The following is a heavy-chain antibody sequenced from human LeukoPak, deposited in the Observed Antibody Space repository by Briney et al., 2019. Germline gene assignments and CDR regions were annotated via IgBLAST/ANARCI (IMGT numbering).Heavy chain of an antibody. CDR2: IIPIFGTA. CDR3: ASSPIGSGSYSGDYYYYYYMDV. CDR1: GGTFSSYA. Sequence: ASVKVSCKASGGTFSSYAISWVRQAPGQGLEWMGGIIPIFGTANYAQKFQGRVTITADESTSTAYMELSSLRSEDTAVYYCASSPIGSGSYSGDYYYYYYMDVWGKGTTVTISS. J-gene: IGHJ6*03. D-gene: IGHD3-10*01. V-gene: IGHV1-69*13.